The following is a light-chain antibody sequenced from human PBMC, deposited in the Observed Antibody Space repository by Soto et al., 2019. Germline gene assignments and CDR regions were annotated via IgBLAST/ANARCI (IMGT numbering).Light chain of an antibody. Sequence: DIQLTQSPSFLSASVGDRVTITCRASQGISSCFASYQQKAGKARKLLIYGASNLQSGVPSRFSGSGSGTEFTLTISSLQPEDFATYCCQQVNSYPLTFGQGTRLEIK. J-gene: IGKJ5*01. CDR2: GAS. CDR3: QQVNSYPLT. V-gene: IGKV1-9*01. CDR1: QGISSC.